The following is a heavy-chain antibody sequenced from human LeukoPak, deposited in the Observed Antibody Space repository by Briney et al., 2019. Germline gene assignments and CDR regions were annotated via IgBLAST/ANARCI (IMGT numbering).Heavy chain of an antibody. V-gene: IGHV3-11*01. CDR1: GFTFSDYY. Sequence: PGGSLRLSCAASGFTFSDYYMSWIRQAPGKGLEWVSYISSSGSTIYYADSVKGRFIISRDNAKNSLFLQMNSLRAEDTAVYYCARDGLSGDEGSDVWGRGTTVTVSS. CDR2: ISSSGSTI. J-gene: IGHJ6*04. CDR3: ARDGLSGDEGSDV. D-gene: IGHD3-10*01.